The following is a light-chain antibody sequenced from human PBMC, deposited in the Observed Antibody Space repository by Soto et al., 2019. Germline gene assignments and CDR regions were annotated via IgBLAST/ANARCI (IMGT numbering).Light chain of an antibody. CDR3: QQYDNLPYT. V-gene: IGKV1-33*01. J-gene: IGKJ4*01. CDR1: QSISSY. Sequence: IPLTQSPSSLSASVGDRVTITCRASQSISSYLNWYQQKPGKAPKLLIYDASNLETGVPSRFSGSGSGTDFTFTISSLQPEDIATYYCQQYDNLPYTFGGGTKVDIK. CDR2: DAS.